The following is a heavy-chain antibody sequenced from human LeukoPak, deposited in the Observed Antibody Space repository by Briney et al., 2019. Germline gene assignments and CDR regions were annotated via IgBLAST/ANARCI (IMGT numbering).Heavy chain of an antibody. D-gene: IGHD3-16*01. CDR2: IYYSGST. CDR3: ARSLLIKFGGVVDF. Sequence: SQTLSLTCTVSGGSISSGGYYWSWIRQHPGTGLEWIGYIYYSGSTYYNPSLKSRVTISVDTSKNQFSLKLNSVTAADTAVYYCARSLLIKFGGVVDFWGQGTLVTVSS. J-gene: IGHJ4*02. V-gene: IGHV4-31*03. CDR1: GGSISSGGYY.